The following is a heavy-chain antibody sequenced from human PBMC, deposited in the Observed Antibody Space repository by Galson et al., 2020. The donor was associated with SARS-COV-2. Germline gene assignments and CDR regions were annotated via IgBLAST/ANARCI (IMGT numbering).Heavy chain of an antibody. Sequence: GGPLRLSCAASGFTFSNAWMSWARQAPGKVPEWAGRIKSKTDGGTTDYAAPVKDRFTISRDDSKNTLYLQMSSLKTADTAVYYCTTDLHDYGDLDYWGQGTLVTVSS. CDR2: IKSKTDGGTT. CDR3: TTDLHDYGDLDY. CDR1: GFTFSNAW. J-gene: IGHJ4*02. V-gene: IGHV3-15*01. D-gene: IGHD4-17*01.